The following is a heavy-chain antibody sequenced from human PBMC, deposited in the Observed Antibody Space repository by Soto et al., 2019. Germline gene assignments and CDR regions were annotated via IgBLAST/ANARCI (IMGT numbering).Heavy chain of an antibody. Sequence: PGESLKISCKGSGYRFTSYWIGWVRQMPGKGLEWMGIIYPGDSDTRYSPSFQGQVTISADKSISTAYLQWSSLKASDTAMYYCARQVTGDYYSECGMDVWGQGTTVTVS. D-gene: IGHD4-4*01. CDR2: IYPGDSDT. J-gene: IGHJ6*02. V-gene: IGHV5-51*01. CDR1: GYRFTSYW. CDR3: ARQVTGDYYSECGMDV.